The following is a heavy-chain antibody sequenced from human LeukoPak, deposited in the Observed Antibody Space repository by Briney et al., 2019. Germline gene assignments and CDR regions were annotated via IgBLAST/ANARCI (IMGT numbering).Heavy chain of an antibody. V-gene: IGHV4-30-2*01. CDR1: GVSISSGGFS. D-gene: IGHD5-18*01. J-gene: IGHJ4*02. CDR3: ASGGYSYGFDY. Sequence: PSETLSLTCAVSGVSISSGGFSWIWLRHPPGKGLEGSGYIYHSGSPYYNPSLKSRVTISVYWSKNQFSLKLSSVAAADTAVYYCASGGYSYGFDYWGQGTLVTVSS. CDR2: IYHSGSP.